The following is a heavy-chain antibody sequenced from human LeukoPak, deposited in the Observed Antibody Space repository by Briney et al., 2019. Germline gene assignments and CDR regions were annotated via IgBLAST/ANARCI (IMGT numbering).Heavy chain of an antibody. J-gene: IGHJ6*03. CDR2: VHTSGSP. CDR1: GGSTSRHY. Sequence: KPSETLSLTCDVSGGSTSRHYWSWIRLPAGKGLEWIGRVHTSGSPDYSPSLKSRVTMSVDTSKNQFSLKLSSVTAADTAVYYCASSDYYYDSSGYYGDYYYYMDVWGKGTTVTVSS. D-gene: IGHD3-22*01. CDR3: ASSDYYYDSSGYYGDYYYYMDV. V-gene: IGHV4-4*07.